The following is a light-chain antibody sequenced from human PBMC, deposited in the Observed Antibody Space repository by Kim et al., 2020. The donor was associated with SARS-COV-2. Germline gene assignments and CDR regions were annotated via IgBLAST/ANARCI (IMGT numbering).Light chain of an antibody. CDR1: RSISSN. CDR3: QQYHNMQT. V-gene: IGKV3-15*01. CDR2: GAS. J-gene: IGKJ2*01. Sequence: PGERAARTCRASRSISSNLAWYQQKPGQDPRLLSYGASTRATDIPVRFSGSGSGTEFTLTISSLQSEDFVVYYCQQYHNMQTFGQGTKLEI.